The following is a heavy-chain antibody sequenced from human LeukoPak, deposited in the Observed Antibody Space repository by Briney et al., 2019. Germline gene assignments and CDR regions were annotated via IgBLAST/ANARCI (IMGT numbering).Heavy chain of an antibody. Sequence: SQTLSLTCTVSGGSISSGSYYWSWIRQPAGKGLEWIGRIYTSGSTNYNPSLKSRVTISVDTSKNQFSLKLSSVTAADTAVYYCASALYYYGSGSYGYWGQGTLVTVSS. J-gene: IGHJ4*02. CDR1: GGSISSGSYY. D-gene: IGHD3-10*01. V-gene: IGHV4-61*02. CDR3: ASALYYYGSGSYGY. CDR2: IYTSGST.